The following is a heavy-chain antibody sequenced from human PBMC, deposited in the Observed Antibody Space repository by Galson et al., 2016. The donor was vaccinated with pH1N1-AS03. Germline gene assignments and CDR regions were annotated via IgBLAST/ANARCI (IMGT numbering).Heavy chain of an antibody. V-gene: IGHV3-7*03. CDR3: AKAVAGSLNLYYYYGADV. J-gene: IGHJ6*02. CDR1: GFPFSGYW. CDR2: IKQDGSDK. Sequence: SLRLSCAASGFPFSGYWMTWVRQAAGKGLEWVASIKQDGSDKHYVDSVKGRFTISKDNAKNSLYLQMNSLRPEDTSVYYCAKAVAGSLNLYYYYGADVWGQGTTVTFSS. D-gene: IGHD6-19*01.